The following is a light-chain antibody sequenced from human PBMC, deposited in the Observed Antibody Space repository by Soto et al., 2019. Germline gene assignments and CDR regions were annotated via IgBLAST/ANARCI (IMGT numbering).Light chain of an antibody. CDR3: NSYAASSTVV. CDR1: SSDIGGYDY. J-gene: IGLJ2*01. CDR2: GVS. V-gene: IGLV2-14*01. Sequence: QSVLTQPASVSGSPGQSITISCTGTSSDIGGYDYVSWYQQHPGKAPKLMIYGVSNRPSGVSDRFSGSKSGNTASLTISGLQAEDEADYYCNSYAASSTVVFGGGTKVTVL.